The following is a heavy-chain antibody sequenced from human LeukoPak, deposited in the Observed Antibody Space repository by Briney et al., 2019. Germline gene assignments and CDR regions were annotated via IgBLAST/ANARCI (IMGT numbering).Heavy chain of an antibody. CDR3: AREVWQLDPPSPQNWFDP. J-gene: IGHJ5*02. D-gene: IGHD6-13*01. CDR1: GFTFSSYS. CDR2: ISSSSSTI. V-gene: IGHV3-48*04. Sequence: GGSLRLSCAASGFTFSSYSMNWVRQAPGKGLEWVSYISSSSSTIYYADSVKGRFTISRDNAKNSLYLQMNSLRAEDTAVYYCAREVWQLDPPSPQNWFDPWGQGTLVTVSS.